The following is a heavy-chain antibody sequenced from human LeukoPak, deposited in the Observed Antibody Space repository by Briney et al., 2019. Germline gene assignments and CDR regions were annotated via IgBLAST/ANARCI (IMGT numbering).Heavy chain of an antibody. Sequence: GRSLRLSCAASGFTFSSYAMHWVRQAPGKGLEWVAVISYDGSNKYYADSVKGRFTISRDNSKNMLYLQMNSLRAEDTAVYYCASNYVHYYYYYGMDVWGQGTTVTVSS. V-gene: IGHV3-30-3*01. CDR3: ASNYVHYYYYYGMDV. J-gene: IGHJ6*02. CDR2: ISYDGSNK. CDR1: GFTFSSYA. D-gene: IGHD4-11*01.